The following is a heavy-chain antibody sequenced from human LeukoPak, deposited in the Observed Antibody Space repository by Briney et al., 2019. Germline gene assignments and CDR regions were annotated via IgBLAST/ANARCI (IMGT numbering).Heavy chain of an antibody. D-gene: IGHD3-10*01. V-gene: IGHV3-15*01. CDR1: ESSFINAW. J-gene: IGHJ5*02. Sequence: GGSLRLSCAASESSFINAWMNWVRQARGKGLEWLGRIKTNSEGGTTDYAAPVKGRFTVSRDDSKNTLYLQMNSLKTEDTAMYYCTTLTMVRGVITNNWFAPWGQGTLVTVSS. CDR2: IKTNSEGGTT. CDR3: TTLTMVRGVITNNWFAP.